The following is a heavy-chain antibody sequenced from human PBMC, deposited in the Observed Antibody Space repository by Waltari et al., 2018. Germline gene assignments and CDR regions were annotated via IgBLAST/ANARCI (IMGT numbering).Heavy chain of an antibody. CDR2: INHSVST. CDR1: GGSFSGYY. CDR3: ARGVVITKPLTYYYYYYYMDV. V-gene: IGHV4-34*01. Sequence: QVQLQQWGAGLLKPSETLSLTCAVYGGSFSGYYWSWIRQHPGKGLEWIGEINHSVSTNYNPSLKSRVTISVDTSKNQFSLKLSSVTAADTAVYYCARGVVITKPLTYYYYYYYMDVWGKGTTVTVSS. D-gene: IGHD3-22*01. J-gene: IGHJ6*03.